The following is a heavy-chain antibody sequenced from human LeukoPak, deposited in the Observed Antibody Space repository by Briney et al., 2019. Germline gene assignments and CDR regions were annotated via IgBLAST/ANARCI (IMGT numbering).Heavy chain of an antibody. CDR1: GYTFTGYY. J-gene: IGHJ4*02. CDR2: INPNSGGT. Sequence: GASVKVSCKASGYTFTGYYMHWVRQAPGQGLEWMGRINPNSGGTNYAQKFQGRVTMTRDTSISTAYMELSRLRSDDMAVYYCARDIEYSSSFDYWGQGTLVTVSS. D-gene: IGHD6-6*01. V-gene: IGHV1-2*06. CDR3: ARDIEYSSSFDY.